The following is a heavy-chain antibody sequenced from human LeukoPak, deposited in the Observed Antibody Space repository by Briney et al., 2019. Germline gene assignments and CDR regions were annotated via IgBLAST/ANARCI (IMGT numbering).Heavy chain of an antibody. CDR2: IFGAGKNTT. D-gene: IGHD3-10*01. Sequence: GSLRLSCAASGFSFSSYAMNWVRQAPGKGLEWVSIIFGAGKNTTYYADSVKGRFTVSRDNSKNTLYLQMTNLRPEDTAKYYCAKRNTMIRGGPSFDYWGQGILVAVSS. J-gene: IGHJ4*02. V-gene: IGHV3-23*03. CDR3: AKRNTMIRGGPSFDY. CDR1: GFSFSSYA.